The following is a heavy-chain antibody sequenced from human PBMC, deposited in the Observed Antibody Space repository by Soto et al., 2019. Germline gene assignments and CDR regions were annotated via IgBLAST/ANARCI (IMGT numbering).Heavy chain of an antibody. Sequence: ASVKVSCKASGGTFSSYASSWVRQAPGQGLEWMGGIIPIFGTANYAQKFQGRVTITADKSTSTAYMELSSLRSEDTAVYYCTRDWVSMVRGLKANGDMEVWGQGTTCTVSS. CDR2: IIPIFGTA. D-gene: IGHD3-10*01. V-gene: IGHV1-69*06. CDR3: TRDWVSMVRGLKANGDMEV. CDR1: GGTFSSYA. J-gene: IGHJ6*02.